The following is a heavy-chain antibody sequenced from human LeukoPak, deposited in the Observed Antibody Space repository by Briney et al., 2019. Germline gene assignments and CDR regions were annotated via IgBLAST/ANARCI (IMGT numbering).Heavy chain of an antibody. D-gene: IGHD6-19*01. V-gene: IGHV3-30*04. CDR1: GFTFSSYA. CDR2: ISYDGSNK. J-gene: IGHJ4*02. Sequence: PGGSLRLSCAASGFTFSSYAMHWVRQAPGKGLEWVAVISYDGSNKYYADSVKGRFTISRDNSKNTLYLQMNSLRAEDTAVYYCARGSSGWYLYYFDYWGQGTLVTVSS. CDR3: ARGSSGWYLYYFDY.